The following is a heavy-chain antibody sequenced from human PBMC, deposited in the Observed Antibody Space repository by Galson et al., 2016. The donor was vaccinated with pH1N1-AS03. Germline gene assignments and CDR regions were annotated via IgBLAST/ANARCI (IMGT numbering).Heavy chain of an antibody. Sequence: SLRLSCAASGSALTSYWNHWVRQAPGKGLEWVAGIKASGDMLGYADSMQGRFTISRDNAKNLLYLQVNSLRVEDTAFYYCGKVGKRGWFQGYFDSWGQGTLVTVFS. CDR1: GSALTSYW. D-gene: IGHD6-19*01. CDR2: IKASGDML. CDR3: GKVGKRGWFQGYFDS. J-gene: IGHJ4*02. V-gene: IGHV3-9*01.